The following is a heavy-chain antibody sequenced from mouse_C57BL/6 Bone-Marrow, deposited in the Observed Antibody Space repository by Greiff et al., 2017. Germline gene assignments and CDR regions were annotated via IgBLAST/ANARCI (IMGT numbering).Heavy chain of an antibody. V-gene: IGHV1-69*01. CDR3: ARRITTVVAPYAMDY. J-gene: IGHJ4*01. D-gene: IGHD1-1*01. CDR2: LDPSDSYT. Sequence: QVQLQQPGAELVMPGASVKLSCKASGYTFTSYWMHWVKQRPGQGLEWIGELDPSDSYTNYNQKFKGKSTLTVDKSSSTAYMQLSSLTSEDSAVYYCARRITTVVAPYAMDYWGQGTSVTVSS. CDR1: GYTFTSYW.